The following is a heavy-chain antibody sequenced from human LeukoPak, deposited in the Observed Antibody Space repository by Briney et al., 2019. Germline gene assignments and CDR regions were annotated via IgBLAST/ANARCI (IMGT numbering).Heavy chain of an antibody. D-gene: IGHD3-22*01. V-gene: IGHV3-23*01. Sequence: GGSLRLSCAASGFTFSSYAMSWVRQAPGKGLEWVSAISGSGGSTYYADSVKGRFTISRDNSKNTLYLQMNSLRAEDTAVYYCAKDPVDYYDSSGYCEDWGQGTLVTVSS. J-gene: IGHJ4*02. CDR3: AKDPVDYYDSSGYCED. CDR2: ISGSGGST. CDR1: GFTFSSYA.